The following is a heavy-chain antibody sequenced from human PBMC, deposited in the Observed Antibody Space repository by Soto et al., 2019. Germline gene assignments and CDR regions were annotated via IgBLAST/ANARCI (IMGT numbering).Heavy chain of an antibody. J-gene: IGHJ6*02. V-gene: IGHV3-23*01. CDR3: AAPTIFGVVNMDV. Sequence: PGGSLRLSCAASGFTFSSYAMSWVRQSPGKGLEWVSAISGSGGSTYYADSVKGRFTISRDNSKNTLYLQMNSLRDEDTAVYYCAAPTIFGVVNMDVWGQGTTVTVSS. CDR2: ISGSGGST. D-gene: IGHD3-3*01. CDR1: GFTFSSYA.